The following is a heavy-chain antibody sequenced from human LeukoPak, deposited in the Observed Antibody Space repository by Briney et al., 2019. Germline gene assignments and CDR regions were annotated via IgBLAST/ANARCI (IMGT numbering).Heavy chain of an antibody. D-gene: IGHD3-3*01. CDR2: IKQDGSEK. V-gene: IGHV3-7*01. CDR3: ARDHYDFWSGYFDRGGVGDY. CDR1: GFTFSSYW. J-gene: IGHJ4*02. Sequence: GGSLRLSCVASGFTFSSYWMSWVRQAPGKGLEWVADIKQDGSEKYYVDSVKGRFTISRDNAKNSLYLQMNSLRAEDTAVYYCARDHYDFWSGYFDRGGVGDYWGQGTLVTVSS.